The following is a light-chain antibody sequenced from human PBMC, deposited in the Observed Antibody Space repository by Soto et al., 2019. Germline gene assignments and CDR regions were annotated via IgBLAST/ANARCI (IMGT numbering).Light chain of an antibody. CDR3: SSYTGSNLGV. V-gene: IGLV2-14*01. Sequence: QSALTQPASVSGSPGQSITISCTGTSSDVGGYNYVSWYQQHPGKVPKLMIYEVSNRPSGVSNRFSGSKSGNTASLTISGLQPEDEADYYCSSYTGSNLGVFGTGTKLTVL. CDR1: SSDVGGYNY. CDR2: EVS. J-gene: IGLJ1*01.